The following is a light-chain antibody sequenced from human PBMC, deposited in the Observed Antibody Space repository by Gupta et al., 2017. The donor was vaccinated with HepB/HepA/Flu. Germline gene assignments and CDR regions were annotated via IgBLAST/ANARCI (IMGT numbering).Light chain of an antibody. J-gene: IGKJ1*01. CDR3: QQYNTDSQT. Sequence: DIQMTQSPSTLSASVGDRVTITCRASQNINGWLAWYQQKPGEAPKLLIYKASSLESGVPSRFSGSGSGTEFTLTISSLQPDDFATYFCQQYNTDSQTFGQGTKVEIK. CDR1: QNINGW. CDR2: KAS. V-gene: IGKV1-5*03.